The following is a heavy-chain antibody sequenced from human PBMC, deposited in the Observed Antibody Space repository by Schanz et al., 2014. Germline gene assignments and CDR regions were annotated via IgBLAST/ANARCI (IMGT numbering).Heavy chain of an antibody. CDR3: ARDLPRTFLFDY. CDR1: GFTFGDYA. V-gene: IGHV3-23*01. J-gene: IGHJ4*02. Sequence: EVQLLESGGGLVQPGGSLRLSCAASGFTFGDYAMSWVRQVPGKGLEWVSAILGLASTTYYADSVRGRFTISRDNSKNTLYLQMNSLRAEDTAVYYCARDLPRTFLFDYWGQGTLVTVSS. CDR2: ILGLASTT.